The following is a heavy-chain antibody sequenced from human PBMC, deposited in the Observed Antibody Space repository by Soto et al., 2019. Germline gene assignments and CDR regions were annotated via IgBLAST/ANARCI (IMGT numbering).Heavy chain of an antibody. J-gene: IGHJ5*02. V-gene: IGHV1-69*13. Sequence: GASVKVSCKASGGTFSSYAISWVRQAPGQGLEWMGGIIPIFGTANYAQKFQGRVTITADESTSTAYMELSSLRSEDTAVYYCARAPARAPDFWSGQDNWFDPWGQGTLVTVSS. CDR1: GGTFSSYA. CDR2: IIPIFGTA. CDR3: ARAPARAPDFWSGQDNWFDP. D-gene: IGHD3-3*01.